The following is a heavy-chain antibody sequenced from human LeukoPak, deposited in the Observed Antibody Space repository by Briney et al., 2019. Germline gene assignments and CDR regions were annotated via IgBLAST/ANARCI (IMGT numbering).Heavy chain of an antibody. Sequence: SQTLSLTCAISGDSVSSNSAAWNWIRQSPSRGLEWLGRTYYRSKWYNDYAVSVKSRITINPDTSKNQFSLQLNSVTPEDTAVYYCARGLPGYSSSWYENWFDPWGQGTLVTVSS. D-gene: IGHD6-13*01. CDR2: TYYRSKWYN. V-gene: IGHV6-1*01. J-gene: IGHJ5*02. CDR1: GDSVSSNSAA. CDR3: ARGLPGYSSSWYENWFDP.